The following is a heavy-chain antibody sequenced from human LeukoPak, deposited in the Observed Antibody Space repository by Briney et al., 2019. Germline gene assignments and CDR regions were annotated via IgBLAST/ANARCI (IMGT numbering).Heavy chain of an antibody. CDR2: INPNSGGT. CDR3: ASYYYDSSGFDAFDI. CDR1: GYTFTGYY. D-gene: IGHD3-22*01. J-gene: IGHJ3*02. Sequence: GASVKVSCKASGYTFTGYYMHWVRQAPGQGLEWMGWINPNSGGTNYAQKFQGRVTMTRDTSISTAYMELSRLRSDDTAVYYCASYYYDSSGFDAFDIWGQGTMVTVSS. V-gene: IGHV1-2*02.